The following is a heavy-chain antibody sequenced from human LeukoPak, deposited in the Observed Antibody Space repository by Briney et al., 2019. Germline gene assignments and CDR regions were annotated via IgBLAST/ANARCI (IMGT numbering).Heavy chain of an antibody. V-gene: IGHV4-30-4*01. Sequence: SETLSLTCTVSGGSISSYYWSWIRQPPGKGLEWIGYIYYSGSSYYNPSLKSRVTISVDTSKNQFSLKLSSVTAADTAVYYCARDRSRSPLDYWGQGTLVTVSS. J-gene: IGHJ4*02. D-gene: IGHD6-13*01. CDR3: ARDRSRSPLDY. CDR2: IYYSGSS. CDR1: GGSISSYY.